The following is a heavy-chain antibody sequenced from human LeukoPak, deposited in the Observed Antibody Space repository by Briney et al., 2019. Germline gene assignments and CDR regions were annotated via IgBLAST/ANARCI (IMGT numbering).Heavy chain of an antibody. CDR2: ISSSSSYI. D-gene: IGHD6-13*01. CDR3: AREEAAAEAFDI. CDR1: GFTFSSYS. J-gene: IGHJ3*02. V-gene: IGHV3-21*01. Sequence: GGSLRLSCAASGFTFSSYSMNWVRQAPGKGLEWVSSISSSSSYIYYADSVKGRFTISRDNAKNSLYLQMSSLRAEDTAVYYCAREEAAAEAFDIWGQGTMVTVSS.